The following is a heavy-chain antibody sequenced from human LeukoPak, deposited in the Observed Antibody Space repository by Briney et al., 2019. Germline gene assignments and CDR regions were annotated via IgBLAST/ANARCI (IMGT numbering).Heavy chain of an antibody. D-gene: IGHD1-26*01. CDR1: GYTFTGHY. Sequence: ASVKVSCKASGYTFTGHYMHWVRQAPGQGLEWMGWINPNSGGTNYAQKFQGRVTMTTDTSTSTAYMELRRLRSDDTAVYYCARVGATRKNDYWGHGTLVTVSS. J-gene: IGHJ4*01. CDR3: ARVGATRKNDY. CDR2: INPNSGGT. V-gene: IGHV1-2*02.